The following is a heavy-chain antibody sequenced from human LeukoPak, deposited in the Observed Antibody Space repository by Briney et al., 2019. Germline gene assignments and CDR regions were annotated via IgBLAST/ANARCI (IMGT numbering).Heavy chain of an antibody. D-gene: IGHD2-21*01. J-gene: IGHJ3*02. CDR2: TNHSGST. Sequence: PSETLSLTCAVYGGSFSAYYWSWIRQPPGKGLEWIGETNHSGSTNYNPSLKSRVNISVDTSKNQFSLKLSSVTAADTAVYYCARVSRLWWARDIWGQGTMVTVSS. CDR1: GGSFSAYY. V-gene: IGHV4-34*01. CDR3: ARVSRLWWARDI.